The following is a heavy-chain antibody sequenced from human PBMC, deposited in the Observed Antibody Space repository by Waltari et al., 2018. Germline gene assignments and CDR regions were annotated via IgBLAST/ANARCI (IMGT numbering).Heavy chain of an antibody. D-gene: IGHD3-22*01. CDR1: GFTFSSYS. CDR2: ISSSSSYI. V-gene: IGHV3-21*01. J-gene: IGHJ3*02. Sequence: EVQLVESGGGLVKPGGSLRLSCAASGFTFSSYSMNWVRQAPGKGLEWVSSISSSSSYIYYADSVKGRFTISRDNAKNSLYLQMNSLRAEDTAVYYCARDRRMDDSSGEDAFDIWGQGTMVTVSS. CDR3: ARDRRMDDSSGEDAFDI.